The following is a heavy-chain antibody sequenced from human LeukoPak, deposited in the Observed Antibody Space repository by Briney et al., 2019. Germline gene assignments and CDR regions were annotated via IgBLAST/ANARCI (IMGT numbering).Heavy chain of an antibody. V-gene: IGHV3-48*01. CDR1: GFSFRSYS. D-gene: IGHD5-18*01. J-gene: IGHJ4*02. CDR3: ARLGYSYGHTYFDY. Sequence: PGGSLRLSCAASGFSFRSYSMNWVRQAPGKGLEWVSYISSSSSTIYYVDSVKGRFTISRDNAKNSLYLQMNSLRAEDTAVYYCARLGYSYGHTYFDYWGQGTLVTVSS. CDR2: ISSSSSTI.